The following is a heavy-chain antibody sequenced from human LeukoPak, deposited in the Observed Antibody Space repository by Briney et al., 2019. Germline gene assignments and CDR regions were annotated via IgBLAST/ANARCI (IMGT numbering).Heavy chain of an antibody. CDR3: ARWFGEPYSDY. Sequence: GGSLRLSCAASGFTFSSYSMNWVRQAPGKGLEWVSSISSSSSYIYYADSVKGRFTVSRDNAKNSLYLQMNSLRAEDTAVYYCARWFGEPYSDYWGQGTLVTVSS. V-gene: IGHV3-21*01. CDR2: ISSSSSYI. D-gene: IGHD3-10*01. CDR1: GFTFSSYS. J-gene: IGHJ4*02.